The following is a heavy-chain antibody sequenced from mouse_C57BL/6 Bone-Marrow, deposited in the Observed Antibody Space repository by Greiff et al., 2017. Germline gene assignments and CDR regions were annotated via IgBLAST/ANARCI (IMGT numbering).Heavy chain of an antibody. Sequence: VQLQQPGAELVMPGASVKLSCTASGYTFPSYWMHWVTQRPGQGLAWIGEIDPSDSYTNYNQKFKGQSTLTVDKSSSTAYMQLSSLTSEDSAVYYCARKGIYDYDGGFAYWGQGTLVTVSA. J-gene: IGHJ3*01. D-gene: IGHD2-4*01. CDR1: GYTFPSYW. CDR3: ARKGIYDYDGGFAY. CDR2: IDPSDSYT. V-gene: IGHV1-69*01.